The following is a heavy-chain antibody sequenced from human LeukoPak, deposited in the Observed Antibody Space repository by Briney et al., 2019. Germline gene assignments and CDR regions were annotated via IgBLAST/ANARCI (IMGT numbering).Heavy chain of an antibody. CDR2: ISYDGSNK. V-gene: IGHV3-30*18. CDR3: AKSTAMAGEFDY. CDR1: GFTFSSYG. Sequence: GGSLRLSCAASGFTFSSYGMHWVRQAPGKGLEWVAVISYDGSNKYYADSVKGRFTVSRDNSKNTLYLQMNSLRAEDTAVYYCAKSTAMAGEFDYWGQGTLVTVSS. J-gene: IGHJ4*02. D-gene: IGHD5-18*01.